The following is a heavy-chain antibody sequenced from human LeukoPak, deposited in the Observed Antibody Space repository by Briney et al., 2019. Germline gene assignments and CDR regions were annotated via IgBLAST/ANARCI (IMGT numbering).Heavy chain of an antibody. Sequence: RGESLKISCKGSGYDFTNFWIGWVRQMPGKGLEWMGIIYPGDSNPRYSPSFQGQVTISADKSISTAYLQWSSLKASDTAMYYCARRGPYGDYLLDYWGQGTLVTVSS. J-gene: IGHJ4*02. D-gene: IGHD4-17*01. V-gene: IGHV5-51*01. CDR1: GYDFTNFW. CDR2: IYPGDSNP. CDR3: ARRGPYGDYLLDY.